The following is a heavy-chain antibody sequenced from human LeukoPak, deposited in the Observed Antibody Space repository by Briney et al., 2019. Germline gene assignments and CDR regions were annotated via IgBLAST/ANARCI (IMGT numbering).Heavy chain of an antibody. CDR2: IYTSGGT. CDR3: ARMHYCSSTSCYRAFDI. Sequence: PSETLSLTCTVSGGSISSYYWSWIRQPAGKGLEWIGRIYTSGGTNYNPSLKSRVTMSVDTSKNQFSLKLSSVTAADTAVYYCARMHYCSSTSCYRAFDIWGQGTMVTVSS. D-gene: IGHD2-2*01. CDR1: GGSISSYY. J-gene: IGHJ3*02. V-gene: IGHV4-4*07.